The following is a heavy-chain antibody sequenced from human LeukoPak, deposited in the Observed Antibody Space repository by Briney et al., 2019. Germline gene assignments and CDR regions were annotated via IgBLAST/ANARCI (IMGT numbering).Heavy chain of an antibody. CDR1: GGSISSVGDY. V-gene: IGHV4-61*02. Sequence: SETLSLTCTVSGGSISSVGDYWSWIRQTAGKGLEWIGRIYLRGNTNYNPSLQSRVSISLDTSKNQFSLKLSSVTAADTAVYYCARGAGTIRFDPWGQGSLVTVSS. CDR3: ARGAGTIRFDP. J-gene: IGHJ5*02. CDR2: IYLRGNT. D-gene: IGHD1-7*01.